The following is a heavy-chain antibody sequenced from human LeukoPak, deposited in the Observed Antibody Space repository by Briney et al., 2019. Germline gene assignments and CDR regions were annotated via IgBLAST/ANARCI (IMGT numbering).Heavy chain of an antibody. CDR2: ISGSGGST. CDR1: GFTFSSYA. D-gene: IGHD3-3*01. Sequence: GGSLRLSCAASGFTFSSYAMSWVRQAPGKGLEWVSAISGSGGSTYYADSVKGRFTISRDNSKNTLYLQMNSLRAEDTAVYYCAKDQVLRFLEWLSEGVFDYWGQGTLVTVSS. V-gene: IGHV3-23*01. J-gene: IGHJ4*02. CDR3: AKDQVLRFLEWLSEGVFDY.